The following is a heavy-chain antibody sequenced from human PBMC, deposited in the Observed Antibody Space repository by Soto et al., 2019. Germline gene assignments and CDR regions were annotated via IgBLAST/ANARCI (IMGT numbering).Heavy chain of an antibody. D-gene: IGHD2-21*01. V-gene: IGHV2-5*01. CDR1: GFSLSGNGVG. CDR3: AHRRVNKGLDS. Sequence: QITLKESGPTVVKPTQTLTLTCTFSGFSLSGNGVGVGWVRQPPGKALEWLAVIHWNDDNHYSPSLKSRLTITKDTSKNQVVLTMTNMYPVDTATYYCAHRRVNKGLDSWGQGTLVTVSS. CDR2: IHWNDDN. J-gene: IGHJ4*02.